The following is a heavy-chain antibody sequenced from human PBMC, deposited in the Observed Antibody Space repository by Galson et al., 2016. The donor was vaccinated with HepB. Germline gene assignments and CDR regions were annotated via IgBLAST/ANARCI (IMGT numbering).Heavy chain of an antibody. D-gene: IGHD1-1*01. CDR1: GFTFSSYG. Sequence: SLRLSCAASGFTFSSYGMHWVRQAPGKGLEWVAVIWYDGSNKNYADSVKGRFTISRDNSKNTVYLQMNSLRAEDTAVYYCARDRDRSNWDFDFWGQGTLVTVSS. J-gene: IGHJ4*02. CDR3: ARDRDRSNWDFDF. V-gene: IGHV3-33*01. CDR2: IWYDGSNK.